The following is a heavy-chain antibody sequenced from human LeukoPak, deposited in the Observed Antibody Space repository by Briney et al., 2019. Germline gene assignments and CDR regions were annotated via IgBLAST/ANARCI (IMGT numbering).Heavy chain of an antibody. D-gene: IGHD2-2*01. J-gene: IGHJ5*02. CDR1: GFTFSSYA. CDR2: ITASGGNT. V-gene: IGHV3-23*01. Sequence: PGGSLRLSCAASGFTFSSYAMGWVRQAPGKGLEWVSAITASGGNTYYADSVKGRFTISRDNSKNTLYLQMNSLRAEDTAVYYCAKSRHDYCSSTSCHWNWFDPWGQGTLVTVSS. CDR3: AKSRHDYCSSTSCHWNWFDP.